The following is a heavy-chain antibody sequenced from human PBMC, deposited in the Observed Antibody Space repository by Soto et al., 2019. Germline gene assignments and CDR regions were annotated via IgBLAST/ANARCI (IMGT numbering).Heavy chain of an antibody. CDR3: AIDLEAAAGTHYYYGMDV. CDR1: GDSVSSNSAA. CDR2: TYYRSKWYN. J-gene: IGHJ6*02. D-gene: IGHD6-13*01. Sequence: SQTLSLTCAISGDSVSSNSAAWNWIRQSPSRGLEWLGRTYYRSKWYNDYAVSVKSRITINPDTSKNQFSLQLNSVTPEDTAVYYCAIDLEAAAGTHYYYGMDVWGQGPTVTVSS. V-gene: IGHV6-1*01.